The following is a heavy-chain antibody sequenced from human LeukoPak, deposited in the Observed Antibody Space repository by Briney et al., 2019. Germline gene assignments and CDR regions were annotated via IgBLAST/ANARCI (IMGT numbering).Heavy chain of an antibody. V-gene: IGHV3-11*01. CDR1: GFTFSDYY. D-gene: IGHD3-3*01. CDR3: ARDLPDGVVISRPYYYYYGMDV. CDR2: ISSSGSTI. Sequence: PGGSLRLSCAASGFTFSDYYMSWIRPAPGKGLEWVSYISSSGSTIYYADSVKGRFTISRDNAKNSLYLQMNSLRAEDTAVYYCARDLPDGVVISRPYYYYYGMDVWGQGTTVTVSS. J-gene: IGHJ6*02.